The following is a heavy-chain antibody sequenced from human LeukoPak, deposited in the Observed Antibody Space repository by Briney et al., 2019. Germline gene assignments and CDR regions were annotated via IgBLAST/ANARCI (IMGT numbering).Heavy chain of an antibody. CDR3: ARGGPTMIVVVIKSHFDY. CDR1: GFTFSSYA. J-gene: IGHJ4*02. CDR2: ISYDGSNK. Sequence: GGSLRPSCAASGFTFSSYAMHWVRQAPGKGLEWVAVISYDGSNKYYADSVKGRFTISRDNSKNTLYLQMNSLRAEDTAVYYCARGGPTMIVVVIKSHFDYWGQGTLVTVSS. D-gene: IGHD3-22*01. V-gene: IGHV3-30*04.